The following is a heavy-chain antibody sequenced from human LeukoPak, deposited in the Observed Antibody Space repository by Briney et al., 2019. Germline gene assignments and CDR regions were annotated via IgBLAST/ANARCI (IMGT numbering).Heavy chain of an antibody. J-gene: IGHJ4*02. V-gene: IGHV1-18*01. D-gene: IGHD3-22*01. CDR2: ISAYNGNT. CDR1: GYTFTSYG. CDR3: ARTADYYGSRGYSFYLDY. Sequence: ASVKVSCKASGYTFTSYGISWVRQAPGQGLEWMGWISAYNGNTNYAQKLQGRVTMTTDTSTSTAYMELRSLRSDDTAVYYCARTADYYGSRGYSFYLDYWGQGTLVTVSS.